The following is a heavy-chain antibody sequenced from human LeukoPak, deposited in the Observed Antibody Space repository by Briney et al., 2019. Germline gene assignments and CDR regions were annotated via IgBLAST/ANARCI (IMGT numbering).Heavy chain of an antibody. CDR2: IKSKTDGGTT. Sequence: GGSLRLSCAASGFTFSNAWMSWVHQAPGKGLEWVGRIKSKTDGGTTDYAAPVKGRFTISRDDSKNTLYLQMNSLKTEDTAVYYCTTDGDDYGGKGTVVDAFDIWGQGTMVTVSS. CDR1: GFTFSNAW. V-gene: IGHV3-15*01. D-gene: IGHD4-23*01. J-gene: IGHJ3*02. CDR3: TTDGDDYGGKGTVVDAFDI.